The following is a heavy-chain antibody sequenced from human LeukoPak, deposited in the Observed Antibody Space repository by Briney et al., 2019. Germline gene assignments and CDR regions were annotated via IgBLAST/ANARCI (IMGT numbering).Heavy chain of an antibody. CDR2: ISSSSSYI. J-gene: IGHJ3*02. V-gene: IGHV3-21*01. CDR1: GFILSSFI. CDR3: ARAEDTAMARDVFDI. Sequence: GGSLSLSCAASGFILSSFIMNWPRQAPGEGLEGVSSISSSSSYIYYAESVKGRFTISRDNAKNSLYLQMNSLRGEDTAVYYCARAEDTAMARDVFDIWGQGTMVTV. D-gene: IGHD5-18*01.